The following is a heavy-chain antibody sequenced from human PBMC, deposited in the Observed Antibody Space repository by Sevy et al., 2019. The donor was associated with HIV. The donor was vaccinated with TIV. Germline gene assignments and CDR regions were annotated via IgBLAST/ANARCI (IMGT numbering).Heavy chain of an antibody. CDR2: ISYDEAHK. J-gene: IGHJ4*02. V-gene: IGHV3-30*18. CDR1: GFTFRTSG. D-gene: IGHD3-10*01. Sequence: GGSLRLSCVTSGFTFRTSGMHWVRQSPGKGLEWVAIISYDEAHKNYADSVRGRFSISKDNSKNTLYLKMRSLKTEETAVYYCAKDYSAGITFVRGAYRARGDYFDYWGQGTQVTVSS. CDR3: AKDYSAGITFVRGAYRARGDYFDY.